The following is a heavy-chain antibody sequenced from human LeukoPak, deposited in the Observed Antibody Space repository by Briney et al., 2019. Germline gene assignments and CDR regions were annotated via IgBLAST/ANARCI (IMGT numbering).Heavy chain of an antibody. CDR2: IKSKTDGGTT. CDR1: GSAFSNAW. D-gene: IGHD3-22*01. J-gene: IGHJ3*02. Sequence: GGSLRLSCAASGSAFSNAWMSWVRQAPGKGLEWVGRIKSKTDGGTTDYAAPVKGRFTISRDDSKNTLYLQMNSLKTEDTAVYYCTTGDYYDSSGYPGFDDAFDIWGQGTMVTVSS. V-gene: IGHV3-15*01. CDR3: TTGDYYDSSGYPGFDDAFDI.